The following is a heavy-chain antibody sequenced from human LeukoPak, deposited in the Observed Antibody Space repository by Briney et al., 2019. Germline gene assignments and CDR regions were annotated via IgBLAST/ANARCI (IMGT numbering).Heavy chain of an antibody. CDR2: IKPNSGGT. D-gene: IGHD3-9*01. V-gene: IGHV1-2*02. CDR3: ARELYDTLTGYYNGLDY. J-gene: IGHJ4*02. Sequence: GASVKVSCKASGYTFTGYYMHWVRQAPLQELEWMIWIKPNSGGTNYAQKFQGRVTMTRDTSISTAYMELSRLRSDDTAVYYCARELYDTLTGYYNGLDYWGQGTLVTVSS. CDR1: GYTFTGYY.